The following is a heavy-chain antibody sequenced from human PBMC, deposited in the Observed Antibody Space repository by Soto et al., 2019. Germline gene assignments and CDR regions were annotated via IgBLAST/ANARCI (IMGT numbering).Heavy chain of an antibody. CDR2: INPNSGGT. V-gene: IGHV1-2*04. CDR1: GYTFTGYY. J-gene: IGHJ4*02. CDR3: ARSLNWNYVFDY. Sequence: ASVKVSCKASGYTFTGYYMHWVRQAPGQGLEWMGWINPNSGGTNYAQKFQGWVTMTRDTSISTAYMELSRLRSDNTAVYYCARSLNWNYVFDYWGQGTLVTVSS. D-gene: IGHD1-7*01.